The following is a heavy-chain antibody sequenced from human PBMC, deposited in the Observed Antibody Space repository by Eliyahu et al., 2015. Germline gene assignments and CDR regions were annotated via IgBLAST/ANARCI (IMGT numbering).Heavy chain of an antibody. D-gene: IGHD6-19*01. CDR2: ISPYNGNT. Sequence: QVQLVQSGAEVKKPGASVKVSCQASGFIFTNYGYSWVRQASGQGLEWIGWISPYNGNTAYAHNFQDRVTMTTDTSTNTAYMELRSLRSDDTAVYFCARDPGAVANFDYWGQGTLVTVSS. V-gene: IGHV1-18*01. CDR3: ARDPGAVANFDY. J-gene: IGHJ4*02. CDR1: GFIFTNYG.